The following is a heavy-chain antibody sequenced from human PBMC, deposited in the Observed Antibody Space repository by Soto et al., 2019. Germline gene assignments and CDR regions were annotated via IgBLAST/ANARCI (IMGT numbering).Heavy chain of an antibody. J-gene: IGHJ6*02. CDR2: ISYDGSNT. CDR3: AKTGLGDFWSGYSMSYYYYGMDV. CDR1: GITFRNYW. V-gene: IGHV3-30*18. D-gene: IGHD3-3*01. Sequence: GGSLRLSCAASGITFRNYWMSWVRQAPGKGLEWVANISYDGSNTYYADSVKGRFTISRDNSKNTLYLQMNSLRAEDTAVYYCAKTGLGDFWSGYSMSYYYYGMDVWGQGTTVTVSS.